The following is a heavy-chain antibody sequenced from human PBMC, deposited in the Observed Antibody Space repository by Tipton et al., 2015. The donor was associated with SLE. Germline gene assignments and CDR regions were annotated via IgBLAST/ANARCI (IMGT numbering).Heavy chain of an antibody. D-gene: IGHD4-11*01. CDR3: AKVPAIYSNYYGMDV. J-gene: IGHJ6*02. Sequence: SGAEVKKPGASVKVSCKASGYTFTSYYMHWVRQAPGKGLERVAFIRYDGSNKYYADSVKGRFTISRDNSKNTLYLQMNSLRAEDTAVYYCAKVPAIYSNYYGMDVWGQGTTVTVSS. CDR1: GYTFTSYY. V-gene: IGHV3-30*02. CDR2: IRYDGSNK.